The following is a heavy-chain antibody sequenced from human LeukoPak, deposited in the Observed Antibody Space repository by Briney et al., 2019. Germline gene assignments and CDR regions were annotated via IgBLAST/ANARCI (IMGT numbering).Heavy chain of an antibody. CDR3: ARGITRRRTFDI. Sequence: MPSETLSLTCTVSGGSVSSGDYYWSWIRQPPGKGLEWIGYIYYSGSTYYNPSLKSRITISVDTSKNQFSLKLSSVTAADTALYYCARGITRRRTFDIWGQGTIVTVSS. CDR2: IYYSGST. CDR1: GGSVSSGDYY. J-gene: IGHJ3*02. D-gene: IGHD3-10*01. V-gene: IGHV4-30-4*01.